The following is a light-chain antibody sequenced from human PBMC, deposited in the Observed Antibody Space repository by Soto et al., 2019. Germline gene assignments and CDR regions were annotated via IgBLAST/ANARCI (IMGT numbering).Light chain of an antibody. Sequence: IVMTQSPDSLAVSLGERATINCKSSQSVLYSSKNKNYLAWFQQKPGQAPKLLIYWASTRESGVPDRFSGSGSGTDFTLTISSLQAEDVAVYYCQQYYSTPITFGQGTRLEIK. V-gene: IGKV4-1*01. J-gene: IGKJ5*01. CDR3: QQYYSTPIT. CDR2: WAS. CDR1: QSVLYSSKNKNY.